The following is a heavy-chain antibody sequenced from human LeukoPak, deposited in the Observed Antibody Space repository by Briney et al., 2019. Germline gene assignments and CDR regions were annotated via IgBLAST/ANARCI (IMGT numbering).Heavy chain of an antibody. CDR2: IKQDGSEK. V-gene: IGHV3-7*03. Sequence: GGSLRLSCAASGFTFSSYWMSWVRQAPGKGLEWVANIKQDGSEKYYVDSVKGRFTISRDNAKNSLYQQMNSLRAEDTAVYYCARGGDIVVVVAAETEYYFDYWGQGTLVTVSS. D-gene: IGHD2-15*01. J-gene: IGHJ4*02. CDR1: GFTFSSYW. CDR3: ARGGDIVVVVAAETEYYFDY.